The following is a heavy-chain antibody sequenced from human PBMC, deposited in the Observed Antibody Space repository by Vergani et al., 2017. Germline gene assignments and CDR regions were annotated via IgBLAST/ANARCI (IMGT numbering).Heavy chain of an antibody. CDR1: GFTFSSYA. CDR2: ISYDGSNK. D-gene: IGHD2-2*01. CDR3: ARDSDIVVVPAAMRGFDY. Sequence: QVQLVESGGGVVQPGRSLRLSCAASGFTFSSYAMHWVRQAPGKGLEWVAVISYDGSNKYYADSVKGRFTISRDNSKNTLYLQMNSLRAEDTAVYYCARDSDIVVVPAAMRGFDYWGQGTLVTVSS. V-gene: IGHV3-30*07. J-gene: IGHJ4*02.